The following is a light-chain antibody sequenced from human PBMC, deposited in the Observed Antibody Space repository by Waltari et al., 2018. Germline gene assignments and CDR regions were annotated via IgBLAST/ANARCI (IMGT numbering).Light chain of an antibody. J-gene: IGLJ3*02. CDR1: SRDVGGYNY. CDR2: DVS. CDR3: CSFTRTSTWV. Sequence: QSTLTPPASVSGSPGPSITLPCPGTSRDVGGYNYFSWYQQYPGKAPKPIIYDVSHRPSGISNRFSASKSGITASLTISGLQAEDEADYFCCSFTRTSTWVFGGGTKLTVL. V-gene: IGLV2-14*01.